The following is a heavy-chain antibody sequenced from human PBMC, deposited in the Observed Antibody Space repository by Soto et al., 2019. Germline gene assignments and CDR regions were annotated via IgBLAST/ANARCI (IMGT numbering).Heavy chain of an antibody. V-gene: IGHV3-21*01. CDR2: ISSSSSYI. CDR1: GFTFSNYN. CDR3: ARDYVWGSYRPDAFDI. Sequence: AGGSLRLSCAASGFTFSNYNMNWVRQAPGKGLEWVSSISSSSSYIYYADSVKGRFTISRDNAKNSLYLQMNSLRAEDTAVYYCARDYVWGSYRPDAFDIWGQGTMVTVSS. J-gene: IGHJ3*02. D-gene: IGHD3-16*02.